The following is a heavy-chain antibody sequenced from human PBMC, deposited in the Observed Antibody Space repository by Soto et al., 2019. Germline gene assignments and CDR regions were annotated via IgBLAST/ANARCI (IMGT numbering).Heavy chain of an antibody. CDR1: GFTVSSNY. CDR3: ARETVPPSYHYYDC. CDR2: IFSGGTT. J-gene: IGHJ4*02. D-gene: IGHD2-2*01. Sequence: EVQLVETGGGLIQPGGSLRLSCAASGFTVSSNYMSWVRQAPGRGLEWVSTIFSGGTTHYADSVKGPFTISRDSSKNTLYLQMNSLRAEDTAIYYCARETVPPSYHYYDCWGQGTLVTVSS. V-gene: IGHV3-53*02.